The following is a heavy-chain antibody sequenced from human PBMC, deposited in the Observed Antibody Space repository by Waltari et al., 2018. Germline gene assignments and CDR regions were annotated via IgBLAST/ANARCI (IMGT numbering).Heavy chain of an antibody. CDR3: TRGSADDS. V-gene: IGHV3-53*01. Sequence: EALLVQSGGGMIQPGGSLRLSCAASGFNVNGNFMNWVRQAPGRGLQWVSTIYSGGKRFYADSVKGRFTLSRDDFTNILYLQMNSLRAEDTATYYCTRGSADDSWGQGTLVTVSS. CDR2: IYSGGKR. J-gene: IGHJ4*02. CDR1: GFNVNGNF. D-gene: IGHD6-25*01.